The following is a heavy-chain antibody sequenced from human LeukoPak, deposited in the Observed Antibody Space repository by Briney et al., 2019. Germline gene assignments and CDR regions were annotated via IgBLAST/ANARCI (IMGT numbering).Heavy chain of an antibody. CDR3: ARVLGYCTNGVCVGAFDI. D-gene: IGHD2-8*01. CDR2: INHSGST. CDR1: GGSFSGYY. Sequence: PSETLSLTCAVYGGSFSGYYWSWIRQPPGKGLEWIGEINHSGSTNYNPSLKSRVTISVDTSKNQFSLKLSSVTAADTAVYYCARVLGYCTNGVCVGAFDIWGQGTMVTVSS. J-gene: IGHJ3*02. V-gene: IGHV4-34*01.